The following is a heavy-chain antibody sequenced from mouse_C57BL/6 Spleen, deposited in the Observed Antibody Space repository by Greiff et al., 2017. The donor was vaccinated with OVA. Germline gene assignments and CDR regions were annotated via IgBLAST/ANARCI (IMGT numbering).Heavy chain of an antibody. D-gene: IGHD1-1*01. Sequence: QVQLQQSGAELVRPGASVTLSCKASGYTFTDYEMHWVKQTPVHGLEWIGAIDPETGGTAYNQKFKGKAILTADKSSSTAYMELRSLTSEDSAVYYCTRSGYYGSSYPYFDVWGTGTTVTVSS. J-gene: IGHJ1*03. CDR3: TRSGYYGSSYPYFDV. CDR2: IDPETGGT. V-gene: IGHV1-15*01. CDR1: GYTFTDYE.